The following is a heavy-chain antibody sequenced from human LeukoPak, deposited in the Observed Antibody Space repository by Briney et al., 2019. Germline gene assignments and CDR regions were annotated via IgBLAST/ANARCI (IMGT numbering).Heavy chain of an antibody. CDR3: ASADRDSSSWYYFDY. Sequence: PSGTLSLTCAVYGGSFIGYYWSWIRQPPGKGLEWIGEINHSGSTNYNPSLKSRVTISVDTSKNQFSLKLSSVTAADTAVYYCASADRDSSSWYYFDYWGQGTLVTVSS. D-gene: IGHD6-13*01. V-gene: IGHV4-34*01. CDR2: INHSGST. J-gene: IGHJ4*02. CDR1: GGSFIGYY.